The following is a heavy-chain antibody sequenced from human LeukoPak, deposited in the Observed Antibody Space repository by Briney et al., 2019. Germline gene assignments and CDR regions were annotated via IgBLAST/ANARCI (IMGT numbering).Heavy chain of an antibody. J-gene: IGHJ4*02. D-gene: IGHD6-6*01. V-gene: IGHV5-51*01. Sequence: GESLKISCKGSGYSSTNYWIGWVRQMPGKGLEWMGIIYPGNSDTRYSPSFQGQVTISADKSISTAYLQWSSLKASDTAMYYCARYSSSSEGDYWGQGTLVTVSS. CDR2: IYPGNSDT. CDR1: GYSSTNYW. CDR3: ARYSSSSEGDY.